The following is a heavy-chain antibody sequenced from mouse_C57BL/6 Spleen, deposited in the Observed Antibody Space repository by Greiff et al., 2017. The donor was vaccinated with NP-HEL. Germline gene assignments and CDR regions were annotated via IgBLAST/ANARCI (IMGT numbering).Heavy chain of an antibody. D-gene: IGHD1-1*01. CDR3: TRITTVVATKDYFDY. CDR1: GYTFTDYE. Sequence: VQLQQSGAELVRPGASVTLSCKASGYTFTDYEMHWVKQTPVHGLEWIGAIDPETGGTAYNQKFKGKAILTADKSSSTAYMELRSLTSEDSAVYYCTRITTVVATKDYFDYWGQGTTLTVSS. J-gene: IGHJ2*01. CDR2: IDPETGGT. V-gene: IGHV1-15*01.